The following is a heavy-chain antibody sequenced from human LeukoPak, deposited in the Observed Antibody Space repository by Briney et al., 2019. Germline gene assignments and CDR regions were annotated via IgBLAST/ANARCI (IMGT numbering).Heavy chain of an antibody. Sequence: MPSETLSLTCAVSGGSISSGGYSWSWIRQPPGKGLEWIGYIYHSGSTYYNPSLKSRVTISVDRSKNQFSLKLSSVTAADTAVYYCARDLSDWGQGTLVTVSS. J-gene: IGHJ1*01. CDR2: IYHSGST. CDR1: GGSISSGGYS. V-gene: IGHV4-30-2*01. CDR3: ARDLSD.